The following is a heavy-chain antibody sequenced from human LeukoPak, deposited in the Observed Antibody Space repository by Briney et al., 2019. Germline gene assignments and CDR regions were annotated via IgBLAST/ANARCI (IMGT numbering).Heavy chain of an antibody. D-gene: IGHD1-26*01. CDR1: GGSISSYY. V-gene: IGHV4-59*01. J-gene: IGHJ4*02. CDR3: ASGVGATNFDY. Sequence: KTSETLSLTCTVSGGSISSYYWSWIRQPPGKGLEWIGYIYYSGSTNYNPSLKSRVTISVDTSKNQFSLKLSSVTAADTAVYYCASGVGATNFDYWGQGTLVTVSS. CDR2: IYYSGST.